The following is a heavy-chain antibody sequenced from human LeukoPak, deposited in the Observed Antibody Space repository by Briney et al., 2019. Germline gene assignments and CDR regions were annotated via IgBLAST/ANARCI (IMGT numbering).Heavy chain of an antibody. CDR1: GFTFSSYA. CDR3: AKDWPSSGIYYGQFDF. J-gene: IGHJ4*02. D-gene: IGHD1-26*01. V-gene: IGHV3-23*01. CDR2: MSGGDGST. Sequence: GGSLRLSCAASGFTFSSYAMSWVRPAPGKGLKWVSAMSGGDGSTYYADSVKGRFTISRDNSKKTLYLQMIGLRAEDTAVYYCAKDWPSSGIYYGQFDFWGQGTLVTVSS.